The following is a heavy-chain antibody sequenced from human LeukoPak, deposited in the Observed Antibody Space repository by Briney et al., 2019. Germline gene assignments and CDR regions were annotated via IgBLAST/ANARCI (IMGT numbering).Heavy chain of an antibody. CDR2: INHSGST. CDR1: GGSFSGYY. Sequence: SETLSLTCAVYGGSFSGYYWSRIRQPPGKGLEWIGEINHSGSTNYNPSLKSRVTISVDTSKNQFSLKLSSVTAADTAVYYCARGRKTYYYYYMDVWGKGTTVTVSS. J-gene: IGHJ6*03. CDR3: ARGRKTYYYYYMDV. V-gene: IGHV4-34*01.